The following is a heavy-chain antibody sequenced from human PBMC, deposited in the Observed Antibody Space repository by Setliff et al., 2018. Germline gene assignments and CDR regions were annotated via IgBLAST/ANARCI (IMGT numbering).Heavy chain of an antibody. D-gene: IGHD4-17*01. Sequence: SETLSLTCTVSGGSISSGGYYWSWIRQPAGKGLEWIGHIYVSVTTNYNPSLKSRVTISVDTSKNQFSLTLSSVTAADTAVYYCARETTMTYYFYYMDVWGKGTTVTVSS. CDR1: GGSISSGGYY. CDR3: ARETTMTYYFYYMDV. J-gene: IGHJ6*03. CDR2: IYVSVTT. V-gene: IGHV4-61*09.